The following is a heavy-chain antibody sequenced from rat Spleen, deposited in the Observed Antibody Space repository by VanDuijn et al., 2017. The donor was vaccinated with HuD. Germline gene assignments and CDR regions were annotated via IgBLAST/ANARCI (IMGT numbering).Heavy chain of an antibody. CDR1: GFIFSDYN. CDR2: ISYDGSGT. J-gene: IGHJ2*01. V-gene: IGHV5-7*01. Sequence: EVQLVESGGGLVQPGRSLTLSCATSGFIFSDYNMAWVRQGPKKGLEWVATISYDGSGTYYRDSVQGRFTISRDNAQNTLYLQMDSLRSEDTATYYCTRGGFYRYWGQGVMVTVSS. D-gene: IGHD1-3*01. CDR3: TRGGFYRY.